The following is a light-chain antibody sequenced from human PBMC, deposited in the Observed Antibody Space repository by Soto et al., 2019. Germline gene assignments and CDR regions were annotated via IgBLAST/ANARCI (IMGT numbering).Light chain of an antibody. V-gene: IGLV1-44*01. CDR1: SSNIGSNT. J-gene: IGLJ3*02. CDR3: AAWDDSLNGPWV. Sequence: QSVLTQPPSASGTPGQWVTISCSGSSSNIGSNTVNWYQQLPGTAPKLLIYSNNQRPSGVPDRFSGSKSGTSASLAISGLQSEDEADYYCAAWDDSLNGPWVFGGGTKLTVL. CDR2: SNN.